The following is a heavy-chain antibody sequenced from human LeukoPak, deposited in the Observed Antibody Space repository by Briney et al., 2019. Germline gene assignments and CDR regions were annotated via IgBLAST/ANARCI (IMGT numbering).Heavy chain of an antibody. D-gene: IGHD5-18*01. CDR3: ARLDTDMVNDDY. CDR2: INQDGSEN. J-gene: IGHJ4*02. CDR1: GFTYSYYA. Sequence: AGGSLRLSCAASGFTYSYYAMSWVRQAPGKGLEWVANINQDGSENNYVDSVKGRFTISRDNAKNSLYLQMNSLRAEDTAVYYCARLDTDMVNDDYWGQGTLVTVSS. V-gene: IGHV3-7*01.